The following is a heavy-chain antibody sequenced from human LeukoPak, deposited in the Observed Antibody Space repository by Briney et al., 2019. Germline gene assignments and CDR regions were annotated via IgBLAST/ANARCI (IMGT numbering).Heavy chain of an antibody. Sequence: GGSLRLSCAASGFTVSSNYMSWVRQAPGKGLEWVSGIYSGGSTYYADSVKGRVTVSRDNSKNTLYLQMNSLRAEDTAVYYCARAPFTYDSSGDSFDIWGQGTMVTVSS. D-gene: IGHD3-22*01. V-gene: IGHV3-66*01. CDR2: IYSGGST. CDR3: ARAPFTYDSSGDSFDI. J-gene: IGHJ3*02. CDR1: GFTVSSNY.